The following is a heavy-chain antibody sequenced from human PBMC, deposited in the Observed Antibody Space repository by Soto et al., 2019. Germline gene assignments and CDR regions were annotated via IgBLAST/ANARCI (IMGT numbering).Heavy chain of an antibody. Sequence: PGGSLRLSCAASGLTFRSYWMHWVRQAPGKGLEWVSAISGSGGGTYYADSVKGRFTISRDNSKNTLYLQMNSLRAEDTAVYYCAKAPYGVTFPFDYWGQGTLVTVSS. V-gene: IGHV3-23*01. CDR3: AKAPYGVTFPFDY. CDR1: GLTFRSYW. D-gene: IGHD4-4*01. CDR2: ISGSGGGT. J-gene: IGHJ4*02.